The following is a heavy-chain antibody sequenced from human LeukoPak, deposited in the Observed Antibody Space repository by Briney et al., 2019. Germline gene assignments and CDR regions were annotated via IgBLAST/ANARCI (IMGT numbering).Heavy chain of an antibody. CDR1: GYTFTSYT. V-gene: IGHV7-4-1*02. CDR2: INTNTGNP. CDR3: ARGNVGAPTPSDY. J-gene: IGHJ4*02. D-gene: IGHD1-26*01. Sequence: ASVKVSCKTSGYTFTSYTMNWVRQAPGQGLEWMGWINTNTGNPTYAQGFTGRFVFSLDTSVSTAYLQISSLKAEDTAVYYCARGNVGAPTPSDYWGQGTLVTVSS.